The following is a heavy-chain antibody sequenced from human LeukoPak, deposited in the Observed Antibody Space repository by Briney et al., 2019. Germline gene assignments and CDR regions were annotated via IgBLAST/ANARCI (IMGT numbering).Heavy chain of an antibody. Sequence: ASVKVSCKASGYTFTSYDINWVRQATGQGLEWMGWMNPNSGNTGYAQKFQGRVTMTRNTSISTAYMELSSLRSEDTAVYYCPRVDDEYCSGGSCYYYYGMDVWGQGTTVTVSS. J-gene: IGHJ6*02. D-gene: IGHD2-15*01. V-gene: IGHV1-8*01. CDR1: GYTFTSYD. CDR3: PRVDDEYCSGGSCYYYYGMDV. CDR2: MNPNSGNT.